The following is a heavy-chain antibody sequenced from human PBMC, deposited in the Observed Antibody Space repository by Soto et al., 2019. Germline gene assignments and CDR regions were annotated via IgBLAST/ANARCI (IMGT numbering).Heavy chain of an antibody. Sequence: QVQLQESGPGLVKPSQTLSLTCTVSGASVSSGDYYWSCIRQPPGKGLEWIGYIYSSGGSYYNPSLKGRLTSSIDTSKNQLSLKLNSVTVADTAIYYCVGTGTTDDYWGRGTLVTVSS. CDR3: VGTGTTDDY. CDR1: GASVSSGDYY. CDR2: IYSSGGS. D-gene: IGHD1-1*01. V-gene: IGHV4-30-4*01. J-gene: IGHJ4*02.